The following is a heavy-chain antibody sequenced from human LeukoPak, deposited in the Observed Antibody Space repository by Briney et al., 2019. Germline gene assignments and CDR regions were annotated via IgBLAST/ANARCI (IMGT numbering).Heavy chain of an antibody. Sequence: EPGPTLVKPTQTLALTCSFSGFSLSTSGVGVAWIRQPPGKALERLALIYWDDDKRYSPSLKSRLNIMRDTSNKQVVLIMTNMDPLDTATYYCAHSGGYCSASTCYDHYDSWGQGTLVTVSS. D-gene: IGHD2-15*01. J-gene: IGHJ4*02. V-gene: IGHV2-5*02. CDR2: IYWDDDK. CDR3: AHSGGYCSASTCYDHYDS. CDR1: GFSLSTSGVG.